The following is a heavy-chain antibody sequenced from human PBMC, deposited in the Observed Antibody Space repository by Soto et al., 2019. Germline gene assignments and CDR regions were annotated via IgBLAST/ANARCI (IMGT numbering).Heavy chain of an antibody. J-gene: IGHJ4*02. D-gene: IGHD6-6*01. CDR2: INPNSGGT. CDR3: ARGGSSSLDY. Sequence: QVQLVQSGAEVKKPGASVKVSCKASGYTFTGYYMHWVRQAPGQGPEWMGWINPNSGGTTYAQKCQGKVTVTRDPAISKAYMELSSLRSDDTAVYYCARGGSSSLDYWGQGTLVTVSS. CDR1: GYTFTGYY. V-gene: IGHV1-2*02.